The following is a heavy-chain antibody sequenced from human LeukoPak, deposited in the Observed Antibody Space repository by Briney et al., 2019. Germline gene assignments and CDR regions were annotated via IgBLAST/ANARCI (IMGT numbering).Heavy chain of an antibody. Sequence: VKVSCKASGGTFSSYAISWVRQAPGQGLEWMGRIIPIFGTANYAQKFKGRGTNTTDESTSTAYMELSSLRSEDTAVYYCAREFRYFDWLPDYWGQGTLVTVSS. CDR2: IIPIFGTA. CDR1: GGTFSSYA. CDR3: AREFRYFDWLPDY. D-gene: IGHD3-9*01. J-gene: IGHJ4*02. V-gene: IGHV1-69*05.